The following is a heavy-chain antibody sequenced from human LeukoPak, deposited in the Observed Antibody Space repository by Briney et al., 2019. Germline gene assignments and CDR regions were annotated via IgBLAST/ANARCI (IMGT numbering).Heavy chain of an antibody. Sequence: ASVKVSCKASGYTFTGYYIHWVRQAPGQGREWMGWVNPNSGGTNYAQKFQGRVTMTRDTSISTAYMELSRPRPDATAVYYCARARRWIQLWLKDYWGQGTLVTVSS. CDR3: ARARRWIQLWLKDY. CDR1: GYTFTGYY. D-gene: IGHD5-18*01. J-gene: IGHJ4*02. V-gene: IGHV1-2*02. CDR2: VNPNSGGT.